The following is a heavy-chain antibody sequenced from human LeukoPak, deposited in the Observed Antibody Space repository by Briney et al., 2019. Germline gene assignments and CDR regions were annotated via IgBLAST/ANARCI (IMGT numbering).Heavy chain of an antibody. D-gene: IGHD3-22*01. J-gene: IGHJ4*02. CDR2: IWYDGSNK. V-gene: IGHV3-33*01. CDR1: GFTFSSYG. Sequence: GGSLRLSCAASGFTFSSYGMHWVRQAPGKGLEWVAVIWYDGSNKYYADSVKGRFTISRDNSKNTLYLQMNSLRAEDTAVYYCARDWKYYYDSSGTPDYWGQGTLVTVSS. CDR3: ARDWKYYYDSSGTPDY.